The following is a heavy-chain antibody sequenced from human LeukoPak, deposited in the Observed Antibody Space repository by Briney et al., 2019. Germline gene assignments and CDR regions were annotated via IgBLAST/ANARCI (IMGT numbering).Heavy chain of an antibody. CDR1: GFTFSGYD. J-gene: IGHJ4*02. CDR2: ISDSGGST. D-gene: IGHD2-2*01. Sequence: GGSLRLSCEASGFTFSGYDMGWVRQAPGKGLEWVSAISDSGGSTYYADSVKGRFTISRDNSKSTLFLQMNSLRADDTAVYYCAKGGYCSSTTCSNTPFDYWGQGTLVTVSP. CDR3: AKGGYCSSTTCSNTPFDY. V-gene: IGHV3-23*01.